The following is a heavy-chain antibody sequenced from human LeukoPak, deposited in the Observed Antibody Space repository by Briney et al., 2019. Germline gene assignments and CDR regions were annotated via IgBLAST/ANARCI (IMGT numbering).Heavy chain of an antibody. CDR3: ARDRFVGAIGYFDY. CDR2: IYYSGST. J-gene: IGHJ4*02. Sequence: SSETLSLTCTVSGGSISSYYWSWIRQPPGKGLEWIGYIYYSGSTNYNPSLKSRVTISVDTSKNQFSLKLSSVTAADTAVYYCARDRFVGAIGYFDYWGQGTLVTVSS. CDR1: GGSISSYY. V-gene: IGHV4-59*01. D-gene: IGHD1-26*01.